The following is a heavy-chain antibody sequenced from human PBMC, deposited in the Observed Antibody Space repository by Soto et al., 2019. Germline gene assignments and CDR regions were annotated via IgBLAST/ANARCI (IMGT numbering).Heavy chain of an antibody. CDR2: ISYDGSNK. J-gene: IGHJ4*02. CDR3: ATESHGDLPDY. Sequence: GGSLRLSCAASGFTFSSYGMHWVRQAPGKGLEWVAVISYDGSNKYYADSVKGRFTISRDNSKNTLYLQMNSLRAEDTAVYYCATESHGDLPDYWGQGTLVTVSS. D-gene: IGHD4-17*01. V-gene: IGHV3-30*03. CDR1: GFTFSSYG.